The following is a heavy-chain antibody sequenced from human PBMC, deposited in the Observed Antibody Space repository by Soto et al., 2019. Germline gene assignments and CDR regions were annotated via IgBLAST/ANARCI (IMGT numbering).Heavy chain of an antibody. J-gene: IGHJ3*02. CDR3: AKDIVVVPAAADAFDI. V-gene: IGHV3-23*01. D-gene: IGHD2-2*01. CDR2: ISGSSGST. Sequence: PGGSLRLSCAASGFTFSSYAMSWVRQAPGKGLEWVSAISGSSGSTYYADSVKGRFTISRDNSKSTLYLQMNSLRAEDTALYYCAKDIVVVPAAADAFDIWGQGTMVTVSS. CDR1: GFTFSSYA.